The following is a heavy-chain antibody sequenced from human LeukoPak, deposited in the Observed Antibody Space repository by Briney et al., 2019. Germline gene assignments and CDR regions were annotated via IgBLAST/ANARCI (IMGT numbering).Heavy chain of an antibody. D-gene: IGHD6-13*01. CDR3: ARPNLMAASSNDAFDI. Sequence: GESLKISCKGSGYSFTTYWIGWVRQLPGKDREWMAIIFPGDSDTRYSPSFRGQVTISADKSISTAYLQWRSLKASDTAMYYCARPNLMAASSNDAFDIWGQGTMVTVSS. CDR1: GYSFTTYW. V-gene: IGHV5-51*01. J-gene: IGHJ3*02. CDR2: IFPGDSDT.